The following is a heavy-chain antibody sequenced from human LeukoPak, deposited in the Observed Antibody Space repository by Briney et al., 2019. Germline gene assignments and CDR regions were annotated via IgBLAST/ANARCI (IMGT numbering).Heavy chain of an antibody. D-gene: IGHD1-26*01. Sequence: GGSLRLSCAASGFTFSSYAMSWVRQAPGKGLEWVSAISGSGGSTYYADSAKGRFTISRDNSKNTLYVQMNSLRAEDTAVYYCAKGRGSYPYYSDYWGQGTLVTVSS. J-gene: IGHJ4*02. CDR3: AKGRGSYPYYSDY. CDR1: GFTFSSYA. V-gene: IGHV3-23*01. CDR2: ISGSGGST.